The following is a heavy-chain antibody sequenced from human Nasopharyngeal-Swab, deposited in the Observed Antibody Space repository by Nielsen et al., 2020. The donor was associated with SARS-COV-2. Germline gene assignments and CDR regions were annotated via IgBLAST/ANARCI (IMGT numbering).Heavy chain of an antibody. D-gene: IGHD3-10*01. Sequence: ASVKVSCKASGYTFTSYGISWVRQAPGQGLEWMGWISAYNGNTNYAQKLQGRVTMTTDTSTSTAYMELRSLRSDDTAVYYCARDRLSCQLRGQEGFVDYWGQGTLVTVSS. CDR1: GYTFTSYG. J-gene: IGHJ4*01. CDR2: ISAYNGNT. CDR3: ARDRLSCQLRGQEGFVDY. V-gene: IGHV1-18*01.